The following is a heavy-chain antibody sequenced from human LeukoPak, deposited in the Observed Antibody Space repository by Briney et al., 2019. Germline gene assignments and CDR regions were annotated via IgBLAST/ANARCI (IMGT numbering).Heavy chain of an antibody. CDR1: GGSISSSSYY. J-gene: IGHJ4*02. CDR2: IYYSGST. CDR3: ARPLPRRLAVDY. Sequence: KPSETLSLTCTVSGGSISSSSYYWGWIRQPPGKGLEWIGSIYYSGSTYYNPSLKSRVTISVDTSKNQFSLKLSSVTAADTAVYYCARPLPRRLAVDYWGQGTLVTVSS. D-gene: IGHD2-21*01. V-gene: IGHV4-39*01.